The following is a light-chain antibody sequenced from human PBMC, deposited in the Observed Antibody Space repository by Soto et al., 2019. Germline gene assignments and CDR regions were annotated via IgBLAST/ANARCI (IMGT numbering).Light chain of an antibody. CDR2: DDN. CDR1: NMGSIS. J-gene: IGLJ1*01. Sequence: SYELTQPPPMSVAPGQTAMLSCGGNNMGSISVHWYQQKPGQAPVLVVYDDNDRPSGIPERFSGSNSGNTATLTIIRVEAGDEADYYCQVWDSSSDYYVFGSGTKVTVL. V-gene: IGLV3-21*02. CDR3: QVWDSSSDYYV.